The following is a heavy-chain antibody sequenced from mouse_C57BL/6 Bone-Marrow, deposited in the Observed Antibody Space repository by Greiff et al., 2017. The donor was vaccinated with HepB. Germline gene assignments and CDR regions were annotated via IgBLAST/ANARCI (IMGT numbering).Heavy chain of an antibody. CDR1: GYAFSNSW. Sequence: VKLVESGPELVKPGASVKISCKASGYAFSNSWMHWVQQRPGKGLEWIGRIYPGDGDINYNGKFKGKATLTADKSSSTAYMQLSSLTSEDSEVYFCARTIYYYGSSYVYYAMDYWGQGTSVTVSS. CDR3: ARTIYYYGSSYVYYAMDY. CDR2: IYPGDGDI. V-gene: IGHV1-82*01. J-gene: IGHJ4*01. D-gene: IGHD1-1*01.